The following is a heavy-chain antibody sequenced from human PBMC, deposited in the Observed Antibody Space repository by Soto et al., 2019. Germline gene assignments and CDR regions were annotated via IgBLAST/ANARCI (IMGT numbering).Heavy chain of an antibody. J-gene: IGHJ4*02. V-gene: IGHV3-23*01. D-gene: IGHD6-13*01. CDR2: ISGSGGGA. CDR3: AKEGASSWYFFDY. Sequence: EVQLLESGENLVQPGGSLRLSCAASGFTFSNYAMNWVRQPPGKGLEWVSTISGSGGGAYYADSVKGRFTISRDNSKNTLYLQMNSLRGDDTAVYYCAKEGASSWYFFDYWGQGTLVTVSS. CDR1: GFTFSNYA.